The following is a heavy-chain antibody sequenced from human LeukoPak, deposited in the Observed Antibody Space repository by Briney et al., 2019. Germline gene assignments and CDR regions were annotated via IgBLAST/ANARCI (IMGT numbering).Heavy chain of an antibody. CDR3: ASEPRPLDH. CDR1: GFTFSDNY. CDR2: ISNGGTTT. V-gene: IGHV3-11*04. Sequence: GGSLRLSCAASGFTFSDNYMSWIRQAPGKGLEWVLYISNGGTTTKYADSVEGRFTISRDNAKNFLYLQMNSLRAEDTAVYFCASEPRPLDHWGQGTLVTVSS. J-gene: IGHJ4*02.